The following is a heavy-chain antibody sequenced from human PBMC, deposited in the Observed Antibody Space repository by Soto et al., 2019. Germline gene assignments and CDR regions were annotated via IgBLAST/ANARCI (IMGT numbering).Heavy chain of an antibody. CDR1: GGSISSSSYY. CDR2: IYYSGST. Sequence: PSETLSLTCTVSGGSISSSSYYWGWIRQPPGKGLEWIGSIYYSGSTYYNPSLKSRVTISVDTSKNQFSLKLSSVTAADTAVYYCARRGAGYYFDYWGQGTLVTVSS. CDR3: ARRGAGYYFDY. J-gene: IGHJ4*02. D-gene: IGHD3-10*01. V-gene: IGHV4-39*01.